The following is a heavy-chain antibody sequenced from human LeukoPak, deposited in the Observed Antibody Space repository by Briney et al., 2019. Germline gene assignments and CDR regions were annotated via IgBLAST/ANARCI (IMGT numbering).Heavy chain of an antibody. CDR2: FGSAGGT. Sequence: GGSLRLSCATSGFPFSAYDMHWVRQAPGKGLEWVSAFGSAGGTYYPGAVKGRFTISRDYAKNSLFLQMNSLRAGDTAVYFCVRGALPGDNWYFDLWGRGTLVTVSS. CDR3: VRGALPGDNWYFDL. J-gene: IGHJ2*01. CDR1: GFPFSAYD. V-gene: IGHV3-13*01.